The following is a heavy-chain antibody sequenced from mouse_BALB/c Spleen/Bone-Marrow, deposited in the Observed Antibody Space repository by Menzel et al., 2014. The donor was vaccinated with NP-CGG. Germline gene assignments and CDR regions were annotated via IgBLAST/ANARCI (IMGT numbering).Heavy chain of an antibody. CDR1: GFTFXSYA. CDR2: ISNTGNYT. J-gene: IGHJ2*01. CDR3: ARQGDGYYDY. D-gene: IGHD2-3*01. Sequence: EVKLMESGGGLVKPGGSLKLSCAASGFTFXSYAMSWVRQTPEKRLEWVATISNTGNYTYYPDSVKGRFTISRDNAKNTLYLQMSSLRSEDTALYYCARQGDGYYDYWGQGTTLTVSS. V-gene: IGHV5-9-3*01.